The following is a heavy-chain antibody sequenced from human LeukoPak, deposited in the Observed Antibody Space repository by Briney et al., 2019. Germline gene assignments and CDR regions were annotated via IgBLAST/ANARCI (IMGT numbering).Heavy chain of an antibody. CDR1: GGSISGNYY. CDR2: IFYSGES. CDR3: ARLGDVEVNGGTLDY. Sequence: PSETLSLTCTVSGGSISGNYYWGWIRQSPGKGLEWIASIFYSGESNKSPSLKNRVTVSVDTSKNQFFLKLTSVTVADTAVNFCARLGDVEVNGGTLDYWGRGTLVTVSS. V-gene: IGHV4-39*01. D-gene: IGHD3-16*01. J-gene: IGHJ4*02.